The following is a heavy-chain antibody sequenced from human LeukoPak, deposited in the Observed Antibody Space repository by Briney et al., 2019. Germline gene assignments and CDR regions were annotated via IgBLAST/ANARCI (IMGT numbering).Heavy chain of an antibody. D-gene: IGHD1-1*01. CDR2: INHSGST. V-gene: IGHV4-34*01. CDR3: ARGYPGLVLRSPYYFDY. Sequence: SETLSLTCAVYGGSFSGYYWSWIRQPPGKGLEWIGEINHSGSTNYNPSPKSRVTISVDTSKNQFSLKLSSVTAADTAVYYCARGYPGLVLRSPYYFDYWGQGTLVTVSS. CDR1: GGSFSGYY. J-gene: IGHJ4*02.